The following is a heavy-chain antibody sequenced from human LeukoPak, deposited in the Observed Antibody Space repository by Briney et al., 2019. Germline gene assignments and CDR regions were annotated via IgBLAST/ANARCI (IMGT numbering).Heavy chain of an antibody. V-gene: IGHV3-48*03. CDR1: GFTFSSYE. D-gene: IGHD3-16*01. CDR3: AKDDAWLRFGE. J-gene: IGHJ4*02. CDR2: ISSSGSTI. Sequence: PGGSLRLSCAASGFTFSSYEMNWVRQAPGKGLEWVSYISSSGSTIYYADSVKGRFTISRDNSKNTVYLEVSSLTAEDTAVYYCAKDDAWLRFGEWSQGTLVTVSS.